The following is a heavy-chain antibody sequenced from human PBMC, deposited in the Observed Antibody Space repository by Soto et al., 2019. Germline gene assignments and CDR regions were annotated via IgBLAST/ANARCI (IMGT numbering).Heavy chain of an antibody. V-gene: IGHV1-69*12. D-gene: IGHD6-6*01. J-gene: IGHJ6*02. CDR3: ASQQLGPSYDYAMDV. CDR1: GGTFSSYA. CDR2: IIPIFCTA. Sequence: QVQLVQSGAEVKKPGSSVKVSCKASGGTFSSYAISWVRQAPGQGLEWMGGIIPIFCTANYAQKLQNRVTINADESTRTAYMELSSLRSEDTAVYYCASQQLGPSYDYAMDVWGQGTTVTVSS.